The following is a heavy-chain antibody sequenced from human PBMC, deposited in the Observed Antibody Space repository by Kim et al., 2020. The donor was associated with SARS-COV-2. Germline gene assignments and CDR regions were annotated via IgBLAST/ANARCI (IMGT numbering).Heavy chain of an antibody. V-gene: IGHV3-33*01. CDR2: IWYDGSNK. Sequence: GGSLRLSCAASGFTFSSYGMHWVRQAPGKGLEWVAVIWYDGSNKYYADSVKGRFTISRDNSKNTLYLQMNSLRAEDTAVYYCARDPAGVSGWYYFDYWGQGTLVTVSS. D-gene: IGHD6-19*01. J-gene: IGHJ4*02. CDR1: GFTFSSYG. CDR3: ARDPAGVSGWYYFDY.